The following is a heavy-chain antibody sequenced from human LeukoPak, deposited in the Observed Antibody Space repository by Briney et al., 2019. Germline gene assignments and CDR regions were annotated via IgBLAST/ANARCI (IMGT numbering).Heavy chain of an antibody. CDR1: GGSISSYY. CDR2: IYYSGST. CDR3: ARGRGGYYYGSGSEYNWFDP. V-gene: IGHV4-59*12. J-gene: IGHJ5*02. D-gene: IGHD3-10*01. Sequence: PSETLSLTCTVSGGSISSYYWSWIRQPPGKGLEWIGYIYYSGSTNYNPSLKSRVTISVDTSKNQFSLKLSSVTAPDTAVYYCARGRGGYYYGSGSEYNWFDPWGQGTLVTVSS.